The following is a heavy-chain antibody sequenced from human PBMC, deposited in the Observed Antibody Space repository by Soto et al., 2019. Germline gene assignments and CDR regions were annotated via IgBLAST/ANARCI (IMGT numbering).Heavy chain of an antibody. V-gene: IGHV4-31*03. CDR2: IYYIGST. J-gene: IGHJ3*02. Sequence: SETLSLTCTVSGGSISSGGYYWSWIRQHPGKGLEWIGYIYYIGSTYYNPSLKSRVTISVDTSKNQFSLKLSSLTAADTAVYYCARAFDLDAFDIWGQGTMVTVSS. CDR3: ARAFDLDAFDI. D-gene: IGHD2-21*01. CDR1: GGSISSGGYY.